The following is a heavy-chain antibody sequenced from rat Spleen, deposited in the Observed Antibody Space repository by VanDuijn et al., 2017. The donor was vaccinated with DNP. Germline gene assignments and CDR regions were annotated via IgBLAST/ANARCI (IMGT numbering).Heavy chain of an antibody. D-gene: IGHD4-3*01. J-gene: IGHJ2*01. V-gene: IGHV2-45*01. CDR2: MWSGGST. CDR1: GFSLTSYN. CDR3: AREGIIRGTHYFDY. Sequence: QVQLMESGPGLVQPSETLSLTCTVSGFSLTSYNVHWVRQPPGKGLEWMGVMWSGGSTDYNSALKSRLSISRDTSKNQVFLKMNSLQSEDTTTYYCAREGIIRGTHYFDYWGQGVMVTVSS.